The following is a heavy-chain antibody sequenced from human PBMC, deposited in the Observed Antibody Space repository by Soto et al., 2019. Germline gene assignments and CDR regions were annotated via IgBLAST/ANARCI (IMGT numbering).Heavy chain of an antibody. Sequence: DVQLVESGGDMVQPGRSLKLSCVGSGYSFEDYSMHWVRQAPGKGLEWVSGISWNGNFTGYADSVKGRFTISRDNAKNSLFLQMRSLSLEDTALYYCVGGSWLDWGQGTLVTVSS. D-gene: IGHD2-15*01. V-gene: IGHV3-9*01. J-gene: IGHJ4*02. CDR2: ISWNGNFT. CDR1: GYSFEDYS. CDR3: VGGSWLD.